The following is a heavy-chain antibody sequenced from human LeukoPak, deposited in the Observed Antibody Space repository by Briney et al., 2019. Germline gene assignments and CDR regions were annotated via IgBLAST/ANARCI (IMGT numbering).Heavy chain of an antibody. Sequence: PPETLSLTCIVSGGSISRYYWSWIRQPPGKGLEWIGYIHHSGSTNYNPFLKSRVTISVDTSKNQFSLKLSSVTAADTAVYYCASDSSGHYYPYYWGQGTLVTVSS. V-gene: IGHV4-59*08. D-gene: IGHD3-22*01. CDR2: IHHSGST. CDR3: ASDSSGHYYPYY. J-gene: IGHJ4*02. CDR1: GGSISRYY.